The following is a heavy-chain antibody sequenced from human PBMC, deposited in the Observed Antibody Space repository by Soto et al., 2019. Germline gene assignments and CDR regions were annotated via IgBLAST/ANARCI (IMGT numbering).Heavy chain of an antibody. Sequence: SETLSLTCTISVDSVSIRSYYWTGVRQPPGKGLEWIGYIDYSGNTNYDPSLQSRVTMSLDTSKNQFSLKLTSVTAADTAFYYCARDIRAYSRAFDYWGQGIMVTVSS. CDR2: IDYSGNT. D-gene: IGHD5-18*01. CDR1: VDSVSIRSYY. J-gene: IGHJ4*02. CDR3: ARDIRAYSRAFDY. V-gene: IGHV4-61*01.